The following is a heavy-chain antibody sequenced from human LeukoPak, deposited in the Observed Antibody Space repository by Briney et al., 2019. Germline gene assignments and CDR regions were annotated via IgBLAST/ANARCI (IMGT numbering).Heavy chain of an antibody. D-gene: IGHD1-26*01. CDR1: GGSISIYY. CDR3: VRDRELYY. V-gene: IGHV4-59*01. Sequence: SETLSLTCSVSGGSISIYYWSWIRQPPGKGLEWIGYVYNSGSTDYNPSLRSRVTISVDTSKNQFSLKVNSVTASDTAVYYCVRDRELYYWGQGILVTVSS. CDR2: VYNSGST. J-gene: IGHJ4*02.